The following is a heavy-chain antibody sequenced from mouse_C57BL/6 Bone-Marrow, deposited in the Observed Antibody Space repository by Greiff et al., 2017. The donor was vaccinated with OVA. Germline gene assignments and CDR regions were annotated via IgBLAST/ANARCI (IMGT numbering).Heavy chain of an antibody. CDR2: IYHGSGST. CDR3: SRSAVVAYWYFAV. V-gene: IGHV1-55*01. CDR1: GYTFNSYW. Sequence: QVQLQQPGAELVKPGASVKMSCTASGYTFNSYWITWVKQRPGQGLEWIGDIYHGSGSTNYTEKFKSKATITVDTSSSTAYMQLSSLPSEDSAVYYCSRSAVVAYWYFAVWGTGTPVTVSS. D-gene: IGHD1-1*01. J-gene: IGHJ1*03.